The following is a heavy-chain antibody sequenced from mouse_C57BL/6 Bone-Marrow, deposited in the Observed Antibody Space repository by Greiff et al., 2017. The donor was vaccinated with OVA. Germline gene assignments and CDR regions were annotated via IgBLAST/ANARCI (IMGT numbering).Heavy chain of an antibody. V-gene: IGHV7-1*01. CDR3: ARDEYYWYFDV. CDR2: SRNKANDYTT. CDR1: GFTFSDFY. Sequence: EVQLVESGGGLVQSGRSLRLSCATSGFTFSDFYMEWVRQAPGKGLEWIAASRNKANDYTTEYSASVKGRFIVSRDTSQSILYLQMNDLRAEDTAIYYCARDEYYWYFDVWGTGTTVTVSS. J-gene: IGHJ1*03.